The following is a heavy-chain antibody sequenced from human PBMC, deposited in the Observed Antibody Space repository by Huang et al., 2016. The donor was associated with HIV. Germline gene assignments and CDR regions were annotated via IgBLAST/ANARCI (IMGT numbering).Heavy chain of an antibody. V-gene: IGHV1-46*01. CDR2: INPSGAST. CDR1: GYTFTTSH. CDR3: ARALLLFGLGSPLDF. Sequence: QVQLVQSGAEVKKPGASVQISCKASGYTFTTSHMPWVRQAPGQGLEWMGRINPSGASTRYAQTFQGRVTMTSDTSTSTVYMELSSLTPEDTAVYYCARALLLFGLGSPLDFWGQGSLVTVSS. D-gene: IGHD3-10*01. J-gene: IGHJ4*02.